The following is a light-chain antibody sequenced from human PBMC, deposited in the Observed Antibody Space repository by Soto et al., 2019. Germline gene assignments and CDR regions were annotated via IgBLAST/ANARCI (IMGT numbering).Light chain of an antibody. Sequence: LTQSPGTLSLSPGERATLSCRASQSVSNNYLAWYQQKPGQDPRLLIYGASNRATGIPDRFSGSGSGTDFTLTISRLEPEDFAVYYCQQYGSSGTFGQGTKVEIK. CDR3: QQYGSSGT. CDR1: QSVSNNY. V-gene: IGKV3-20*01. J-gene: IGKJ1*01. CDR2: GAS.